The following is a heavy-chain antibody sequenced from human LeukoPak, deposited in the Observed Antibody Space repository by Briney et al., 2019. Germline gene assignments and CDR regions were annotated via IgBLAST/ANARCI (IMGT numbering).Heavy chain of an antibody. CDR1: GYSISSGYY. V-gene: IGHV4-38-2*02. Sequence: SETLSLTCAVSGYSISSGYYWGWSRPPPGKGLEWIGSMYHSGSTNYNPSLKSRVTISVDTSKNQFSLKLSSVTAADTAVYFCARDTRDYDQGFDYWGQGTLVTVSS. D-gene: IGHD4-17*01. CDR3: ARDTRDYDQGFDY. CDR2: MYHSGST. J-gene: IGHJ4*02.